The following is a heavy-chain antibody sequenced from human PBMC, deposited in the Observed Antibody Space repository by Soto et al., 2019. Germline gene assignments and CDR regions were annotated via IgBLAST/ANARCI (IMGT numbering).Heavy chain of an antibody. J-gene: IGHJ6*02. Sequence: QVQLVQSGAEVKKPGSSVKVSCKAPGGTFSSYAISWVRQAPGQGLEWMGGIIPIFGTAKYAQKFQGRVTITADESTSTGYMELSSLRSEDTDVYYCARSQGGSSSLDIYYYYYYGRDVWGQGTTVTVSS. CDR2: IIPIFGTA. D-gene: IGHD2-15*01. V-gene: IGHV1-69*01. CDR1: GGTFSSYA. CDR3: ARSQGGSSSLDIYYYYYYGRDV.